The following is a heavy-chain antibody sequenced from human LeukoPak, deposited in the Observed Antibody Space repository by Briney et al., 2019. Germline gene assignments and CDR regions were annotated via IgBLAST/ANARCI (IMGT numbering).Heavy chain of an antibody. J-gene: IGHJ3*02. CDR3: ARGLPGYSNGDDAFDI. Sequence: SETLSLTCTVSGGSISSCYWSWFRQPPGKGLEWIGYIYYSGSTNYNPSLKSRVTISVDTSGNQFSLKLSSVTAADTAVYYCARGLPGYSNGDDAFDIWGQGTMVTVSS. V-gene: IGHV4-59*01. CDR2: IYYSGST. CDR1: GGSISSCY. D-gene: IGHD6-19*01.